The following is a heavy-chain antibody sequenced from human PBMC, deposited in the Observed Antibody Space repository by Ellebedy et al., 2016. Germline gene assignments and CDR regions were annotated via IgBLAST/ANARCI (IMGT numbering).Heavy chain of an antibody. Sequence: SETLSLTXAVYGGSFGGYYWSWIRQPPGKGLEWIGEINHSGSTNYNPSLKSRVTISVDTSKNQLSLKLSSVTAADTAVYYCARGDLEEGQTVTKVRRFDYWGQGNLVTVSS. CDR3: ARGDLEEGQTVTKVRRFDY. V-gene: IGHV4-34*01. CDR2: INHSGST. D-gene: IGHD4-17*01. CDR1: GGSFGGYY. J-gene: IGHJ4*02.